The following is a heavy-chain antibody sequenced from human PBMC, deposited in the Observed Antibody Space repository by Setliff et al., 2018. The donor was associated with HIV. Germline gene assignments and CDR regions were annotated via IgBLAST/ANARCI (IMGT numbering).Heavy chain of an antibody. Sequence: PSETLSLTCSVSGASINSGSYYWTWIRQHPGKGLEWIGYIYYSGSTYYNPSLKSRLAMSLDTSSNQFSLKLRSVTAADTAVYYCAREIQASLDPPYGYTYFYSYYYMDVWGKGTTVTVSS. CDR1: GASINSGSYY. V-gene: IGHV4-31*03. J-gene: IGHJ6*03. CDR2: IYYSGST. CDR3: AREIQASLDPPYGYTYFYSYYYMDV. D-gene: IGHD6-25*01.